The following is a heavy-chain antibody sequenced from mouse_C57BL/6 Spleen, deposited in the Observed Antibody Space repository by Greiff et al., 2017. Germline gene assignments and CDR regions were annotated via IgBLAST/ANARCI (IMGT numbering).Heavy chain of an antibody. J-gene: IGHJ2*01. V-gene: IGHV1-55*01. CDR2: IYPGSGST. CDR1: GYTFTSYW. CDR3: ARGDYDYDEGGFDY. Sequence: VQLQEPGAELVKPGASVKMSCKASGYTFTSYWITWVKQRPGQGLEWIGDIYPGSGSTNYNEKFKSKATLTVDTSSSTAYMQLSSLTSEDSAVYYCARGDYDYDEGGFDYWGQGTTLTVSS. D-gene: IGHD2-4*01.